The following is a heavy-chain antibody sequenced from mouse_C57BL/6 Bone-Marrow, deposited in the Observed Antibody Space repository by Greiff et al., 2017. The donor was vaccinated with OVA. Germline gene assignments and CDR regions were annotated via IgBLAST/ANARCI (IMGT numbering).Heavy chain of an antibody. V-gene: IGHV14-4*01. Sequence: EVQLQQSGAELVRPGASVKLSCTASGFNIKDDYMHWVKQRPEQGLEWIGWIDPENGDTEYASKFQGKATITADTSSNTAYLQLSSLTSEDTAVYYGTTGDYDLRYFDVWGTGTTVTVSS. CDR1: GFNIKDDY. J-gene: IGHJ1*03. CDR3: TTGDYDLRYFDV. CDR2: IDPENGDT. D-gene: IGHD2-4*01.